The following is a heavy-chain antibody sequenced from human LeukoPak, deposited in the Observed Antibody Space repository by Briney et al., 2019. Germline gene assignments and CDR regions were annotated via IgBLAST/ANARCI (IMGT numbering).Heavy chain of an antibody. Sequence: SETLSLTCAVSGGSISSSNWWSWVRQPPGKGLEWIGEIYHSGSTNYNPSLKSRVTISVDKSKNQFSLKLSSVTAADTAVYYCARERTYYDFWSGPPELPYYFDYWGQGTLVTVSS. V-gene: IGHV4-4*02. CDR3: ARERTYYDFWSGPPELPYYFDY. J-gene: IGHJ4*02. CDR1: GGSISSSNW. D-gene: IGHD3-3*01. CDR2: IYHSGST.